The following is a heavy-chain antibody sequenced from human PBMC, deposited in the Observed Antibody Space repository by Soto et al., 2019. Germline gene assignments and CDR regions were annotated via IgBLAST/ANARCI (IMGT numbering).Heavy chain of an antibody. D-gene: IGHD3-3*01. CDR1: GGSISSYY. Sequence: SETLSLPCTVSGGSISSYYWSWILKPPGKGLEWIGYIYYSGSTNYNPSLKSRVTISVDTSKNQFSLKLSSVTAADTAVYYCARHADDFWSGYYAHYYYYYYMEVWGKGTTVTVSS. CDR2: IYYSGST. J-gene: IGHJ6*03. V-gene: IGHV4-59*08. CDR3: ARHADDFWSGYYAHYYYYYYMEV.